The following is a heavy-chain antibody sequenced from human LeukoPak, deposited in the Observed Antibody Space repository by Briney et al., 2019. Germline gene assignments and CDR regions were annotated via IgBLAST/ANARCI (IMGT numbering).Heavy chain of an antibody. CDR3: AKDKVTIFGVVYFN. CDR1: GGSISSGDYY. Sequence: SETLSLTCTVSGGSISSGDYYWSWIRQPPGKGLEWIGYIYYSGSTYYNPSLKSRVTISVDTSKNQFSLKLSSVTAADTAVYYCAKDKVTIFGVVYFNWGQGTLVTVSS. J-gene: IGHJ4*02. CDR2: IYYSGST. D-gene: IGHD3-3*01. V-gene: IGHV4-30-4*01.